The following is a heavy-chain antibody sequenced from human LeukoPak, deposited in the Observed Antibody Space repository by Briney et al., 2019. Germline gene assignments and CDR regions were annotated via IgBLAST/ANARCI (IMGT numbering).Heavy chain of an antibody. J-gene: IGHJ6*02. V-gene: IGHV1-58*02. D-gene: IGHD5-12*01. Sequence: ASVKVSCMASGFTFTSSAMQWVRQARGQRLEWIGWIVVGSGNTNYAQTFQERVTITRDTSTSTVYMELSSLRSEDTAVYYCARGGYSFIYGMDVWGQGTTVTVSS. CDR2: IVVGSGNT. CDR3: ARGGYSFIYGMDV. CDR1: GFTFTSSA.